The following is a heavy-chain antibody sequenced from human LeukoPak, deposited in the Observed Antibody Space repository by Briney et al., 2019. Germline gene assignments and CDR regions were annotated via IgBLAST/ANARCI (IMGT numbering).Heavy chain of an antibody. CDR3: ARDHLANLASRLFDP. CDR1: NYSISSDYY. J-gene: IGHJ5*02. D-gene: IGHD3-3*01. V-gene: IGHV4-38-2*02. Sequence: SETLSLTCIVSNYSISSDYYWGWIRQPPGKGLEWIGSIHHSWRTYYNPSLKSRVTISVDTSKNHFSLKLNSVTAADTAVYYCARDHLANLASRLFDPWGQGTLVTVSS. CDR2: IHHSWRT.